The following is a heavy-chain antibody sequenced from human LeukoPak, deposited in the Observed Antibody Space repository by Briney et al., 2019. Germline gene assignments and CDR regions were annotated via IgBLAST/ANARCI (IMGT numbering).Heavy chain of an antibody. D-gene: IGHD6-13*01. CDR2: INTEGIST. Sequence: PGGSLRLSCAASGFTFSNYWMHGVRQAPGKGLVCVSRINTEGISTIYADSVRGRFTISRDSAKNTLYLQMNSLRDEDTPLYYCARDINGIEAAGWGQGTLVTVSS. J-gene: IGHJ4*02. V-gene: IGHV3-74*01. CDR3: ARDINGIEAAG. CDR1: GFTFSNYW.